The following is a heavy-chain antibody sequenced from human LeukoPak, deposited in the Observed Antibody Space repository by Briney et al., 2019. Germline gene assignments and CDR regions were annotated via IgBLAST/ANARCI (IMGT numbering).Heavy chain of an antibody. CDR3: AKDRAVVVAAINDY. CDR2: ISGSGGST. D-gene: IGHD2-15*01. J-gene: IGHJ4*02. CDR1: GFTFNSYA. Sequence: AGGSLRLSCAASGFTFNSYAMSWVRQAPGKGLEWVSAISGSGGSTYYADSVKGRFTISRDNSKNTLYLQMNSLRAEDTAVYYCAKDRAVVVAAINDYWGQGTLVTVSS. V-gene: IGHV3-23*01.